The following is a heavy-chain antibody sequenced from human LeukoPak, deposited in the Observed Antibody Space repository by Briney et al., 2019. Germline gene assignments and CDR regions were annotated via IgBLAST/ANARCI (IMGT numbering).Heavy chain of an antibody. Sequence: GGSLRLSCAASGFTFSSYAMSWVRQAPVKGLEWVSAISGDGTRTYYADSVKGRFTISRDNSKNTLYLEMSSLRVEDTAIYYCAKWPEGAMDYFDYWGQGTLVTVSS. CDR2: ISGDGTRT. J-gene: IGHJ4*02. V-gene: IGHV3-23*01. CDR1: GFTFSSYA. CDR3: AKWPEGAMDYFDY. D-gene: IGHD3-16*01.